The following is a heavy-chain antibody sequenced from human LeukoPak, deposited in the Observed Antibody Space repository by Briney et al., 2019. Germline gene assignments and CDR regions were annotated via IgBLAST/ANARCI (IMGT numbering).Heavy chain of an antibody. J-gene: IGHJ4*02. D-gene: IGHD3-10*01. CDR2: ISFDGSYK. Sequence: PGKSLRLSCAASGFTFSDYGMHWVRQAPGKGLEWVAVISFDGSYKHYADSVKGRFTISRDKSKNTLYMQMNSLRAEDTAVYYCARTPWFGELLPDYWGQGTLVTVSS. CDR1: GFTFSDYG. V-gene: IGHV3-30*03. CDR3: ARTPWFGELLPDY.